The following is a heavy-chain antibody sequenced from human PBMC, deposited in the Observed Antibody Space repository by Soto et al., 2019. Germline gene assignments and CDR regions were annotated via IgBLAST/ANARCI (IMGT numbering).Heavy chain of an antibody. CDR2: IHSDGSST. D-gene: IGHD1-26*01. CDR1: GFTFSYYW. V-gene: IGHV3-74*01. Sequence: EVQLVESGGGLVQPGESLRLSCAASGFTFSYYWMHWVRQAPGKGLVWVSRIHSDGSSTTYADSVKGRFTISRDKARNTLYLQMNSLGAEDTAVYYCARGDRGAFDLWGQGTVVTVSS. J-gene: IGHJ3*01. CDR3: ARGDRGAFDL.